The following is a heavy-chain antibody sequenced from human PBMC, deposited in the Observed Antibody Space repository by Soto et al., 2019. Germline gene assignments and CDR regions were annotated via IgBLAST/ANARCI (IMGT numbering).Heavy chain of an antibody. D-gene: IGHD5-12*01. CDR3: AKDMGVATITERAFDY. J-gene: IGHJ4*02. CDR1: GFTFDDYA. Sequence: GWSLRLSCAASGFTFDDYAMHWVRQAPGKGLEWVSGISWNSGSIGYADSVKGRFTISRDNAKNSLYLQMNSLRAEDTALYYCAKDMGVATITERAFDYWGQGTLVTVSS. CDR2: ISWNSGSI. V-gene: IGHV3-9*01.